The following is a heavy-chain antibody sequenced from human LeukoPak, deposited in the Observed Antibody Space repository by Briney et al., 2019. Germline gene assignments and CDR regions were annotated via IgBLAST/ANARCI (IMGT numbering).Heavy chain of an antibody. CDR1: GFTFSSYG. CDR2: ISGSGGST. D-gene: IGHD2-15*01. Sequence: PGGSLRLSCAASGFTFSSYGMTWVRQAPGKGLEWVSAISGSGGSTYYADSVKGRFTISRDNSKNTLYLQMNSLRAEDTAVYYCAKDGVDIVVVVAAARINWFDPWGQGTLVTVSS. CDR3: AKDGVDIVVVVAAARINWFDP. V-gene: IGHV3-23*01. J-gene: IGHJ5*02.